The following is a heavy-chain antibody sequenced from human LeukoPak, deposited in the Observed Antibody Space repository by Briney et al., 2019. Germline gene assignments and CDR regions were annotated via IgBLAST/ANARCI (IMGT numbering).Heavy chain of an antibody. D-gene: IGHD2-2*01. V-gene: IGHV4-61*01. CDR1: GGSVSSGSYY. J-gene: IGHJ4*02. CDR3: ARLYCSRTSCLFDS. Sequence: SETLSLTCTVSGGSVSSGSYYWSWIRQPPGQGLEWIGYIYYSGSTNYNPSLKSRVTISLDTSKNQFSLKLSSVTAADTAMYYCARLYCSRTSCLFDSWGQGALVTVSS. CDR2: IYYSGST.